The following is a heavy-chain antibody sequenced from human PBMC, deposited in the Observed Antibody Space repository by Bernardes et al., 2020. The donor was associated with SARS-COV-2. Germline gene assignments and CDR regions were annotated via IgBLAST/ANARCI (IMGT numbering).Heavy chain of an antibody. Sequence: SETLSLTCTVSGGSISSRSYYWGWIRQPPGKGLEWIGTFYYSGSTYYNPSLNSRVTISVDSSKNQFSLKLRSVTAADTAVYYCANKRGELTREYGMDVWGQGTTVTVSS. V-gene: IGHV4-39*01. J-gene: IGHJ6*02. CDR2: FYYSGST. CDR3: ANKRGELTREYGMDV. CDR1: GGSISSRSYY. D-gene: IGHD3-16*01.